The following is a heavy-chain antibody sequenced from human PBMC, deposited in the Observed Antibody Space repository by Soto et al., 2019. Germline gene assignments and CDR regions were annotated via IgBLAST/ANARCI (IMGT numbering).Heavy chain of an antibody. J-gene: IGHJ6*02. CDR1: GYTFTSYD. CDR3: ARDYFDFWSGCGYYGMDV. CDR2: MNPNSGNT. Sequence: ASVKVSCKASGYTFTSYDINWVRQATGQGLEWMGWMNPNSGNTGYAQKFQGRVTMTRNTSISTAYMELSSLRSEDTAVYYCARDYFDFWSGCGYYGMDVWGQGTTVTVSS. D-gene: IGHD3-3*01. V-gene: IGHV1-8*01.